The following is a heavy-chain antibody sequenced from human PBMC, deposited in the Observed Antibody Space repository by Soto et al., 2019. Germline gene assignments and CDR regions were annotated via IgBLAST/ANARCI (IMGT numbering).Heavy chain of an antibody. J-gene: IGHJ3*02. CDR3: ARRRIQKSYDFLTGYYLALDASDI. V-gene: IGHV1-2*04. D-gene: IGHD3-9*01. Sequence: SVKVSCKASGYTFTGYYMHWVRQAPGQGLEWMGWINPNSGGTNYAQKFQGWVTMTRDTSISTAYMELSRLRSDDTAVYYCARRRIQKSYDFLTGYYLALDASDICRQGTMDPVSS. CDR1: GYTFTGYY. CDR2: INPNSGGT.